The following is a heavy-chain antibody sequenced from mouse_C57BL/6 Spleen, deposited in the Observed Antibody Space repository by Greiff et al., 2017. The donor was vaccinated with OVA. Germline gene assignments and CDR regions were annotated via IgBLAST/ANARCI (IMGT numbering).Heavy chain of an antibody. V-gene: IGHV1-82*01. CDR2: IYPGDGDT. CDR1: GYAFSSSW. CDR3: ARGGYYGSSSLDV. Sequence: QVQLQQSGPELVKPGASVKISCKASGYAFSSSWMNWVKQRPGKGLEWIGRIYPGDGDTNYNGKFKGKATLTADKSSSTAYMQLSSLTSEDAAVYLCARGGYYGSSSLDVWGTGTTVTVSS. D-gene: IGHD1-1*01. J-gene: IGHJ1*03.